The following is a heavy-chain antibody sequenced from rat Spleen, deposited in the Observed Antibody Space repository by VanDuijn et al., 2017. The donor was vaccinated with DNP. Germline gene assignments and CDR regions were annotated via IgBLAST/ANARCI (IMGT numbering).Heavy chain of an antibody. V-gene: IGHV5-25*01. CDR3: TRVGDYHDGGDGDVLDA. CDR2: ITAGGEYT. CDR1: GFTFSDYY. D-gene: IGHD1-12*02. Sequence: EVQLVESGGGLVQSGRSLKLSCAASGFTFSDYYMAWIRQVPGKGLEWVASITAGGEYTYSPDSVKGRFTISRDNAKSTLYLQMNSLRSEDTATYYCTRVGDYHDGGDGDVLDAWGQGTSVTVSS. J-gene: IGHJ4*01.